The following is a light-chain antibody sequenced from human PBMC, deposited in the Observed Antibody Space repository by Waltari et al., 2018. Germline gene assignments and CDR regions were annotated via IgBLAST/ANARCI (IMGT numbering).Light chain of an antibody. Sequence: QLVLTQSPSASASLGASVKLTCTLSSGHSSYAIAWHQQQPEKGPRYLMKLNSDGSHSKGDGIPDRFSGSSSGAERYLTISSLQSEDEADYYCQTLWVFGGGTKLTVL. CDR2: LNSDGSH. CDR3: QTLWV. J-gene: IGLJ3*02. V-gene: IGLV4-69*01. CDR1: SGHSSYA.